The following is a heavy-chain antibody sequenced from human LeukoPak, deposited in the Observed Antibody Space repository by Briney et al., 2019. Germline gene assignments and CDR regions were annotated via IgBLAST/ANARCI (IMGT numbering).Heavy chain of an antibody. J-gene: IGHJ4*02. CDR1: GDSIRSYY. V-gene: IGHV4-59*01. Sequence: SETLSLTCTVSGDSIRSYYWNWIRQPPGKGLEWIGYIYYSGSTNYNPSLKSRVTMSVDTSKNQFSLKLSSVTAADTAVYYCARGQGRFDYDSSGYYITDLDYWGQGTLVTVSS. CDR3: ARGQGRFDYDSSGYYITDLDY. D-gene: IGHD3-22*01. CDR2: IYYSGST.